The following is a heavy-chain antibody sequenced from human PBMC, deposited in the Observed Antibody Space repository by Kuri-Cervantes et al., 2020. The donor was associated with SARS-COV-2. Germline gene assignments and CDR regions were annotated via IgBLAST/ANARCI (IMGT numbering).Heavy chain of an antibody. Sequence: GGSLRLSCAASGFTFSSFAMHWVRQTPGKGLEWVTGFSYDGSHEFYADSVKGRFTISRDNSKNTLFLQMNSLRAEDTAVYYCAEVTSPGTDLRYWGQGTLVTVSS. CDR1: GFTFSSFA. D-gene: IGHD3-9*01. V-gene: IGHV3-30*04. J-gene: IGHJ4*02. CDR3: AEVTSPGTDLRY. CDR2: FSYDGSHE.